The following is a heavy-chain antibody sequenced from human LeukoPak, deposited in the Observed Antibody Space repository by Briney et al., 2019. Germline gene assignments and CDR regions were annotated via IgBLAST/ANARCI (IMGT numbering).Heavy chain of an antibody. CDR2: ISSSSSTI. J-gene: IGHJ4*02. V-gene: IGHV3-48*04. CDR1: GFTLRSYT. CDR3: ARDGWELSFDY. Sequence: GGSLRLSCAASGFTLRSYTMNWVRQAPGKGLEWVSYISSSSSTIYYADSVKGRFTISRDNAKNSLYLQMNSLRAEDTAVYYCARDGWELSFDYWGQGTLVTVSS. D-gene: IGHD1-26*01.